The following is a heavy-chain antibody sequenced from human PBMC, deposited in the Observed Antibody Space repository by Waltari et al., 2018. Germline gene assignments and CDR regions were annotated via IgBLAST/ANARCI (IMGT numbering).Heavy chain of an antibody. D-gene: IGHD4-17*01. CDR3: ARDGDYGDYQASYYFDY. CDR1: GFTFSTLW. CDR2: IKQDGSEK. V-gene: IGHV3-7*01. J-gene: IGHJ4*02. Sequence: VQLVESGGGLVQPGGSLRLSCAASGFTFSTLWMHRVRQAPGKGLEWVANIKQDGSEKYYVDSVKGRFTISRDNAKNSLYLQMNSLRAEDTAVYYCARDGDYGDYQASYYFDYWGQGTLVTVSS.